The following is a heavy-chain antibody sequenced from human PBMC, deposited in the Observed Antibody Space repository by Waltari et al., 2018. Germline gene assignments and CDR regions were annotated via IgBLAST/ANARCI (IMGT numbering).Heavy chain of an antibody. Sequence: QVQLQESGPGLVKPSQTLSLTCTLSGGSISRGSYYWSWHRQPSGKVLDWIRYIYTSGSTNYNPSLKSRVTISVDTSKNQFSLKLSAVTAADTAVYYCARVGVTDDAFDIWGQGTMVTVSA. CDR2: IYTSGST. CDR1: GGSISRGSYY. V-gene: IGHV4-61*09. CDR3: ARVGVTDDAFDI. D-gene: IGHD3-16*01. J-gene: IGHJ3*02.